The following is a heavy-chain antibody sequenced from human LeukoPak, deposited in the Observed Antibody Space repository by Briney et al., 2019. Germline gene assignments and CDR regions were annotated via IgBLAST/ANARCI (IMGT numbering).Heavy chain of an antibody. CDR2: IYYSGST. V-gene: IGHV4-59*11. Sequence: SETLSLTCTVSGGSISSHYWSWIRQPPGKGLEWIGYIYYSGSTNYNPSLKSRVAISVDTPKNQFSLKLNTVTAADTAVYYCARGRDWFDPWGQGTLVTVSS. CDR3: ARGRDWFDP. CDR1: GGSISSHY. J-gene: IGHJ5*02.